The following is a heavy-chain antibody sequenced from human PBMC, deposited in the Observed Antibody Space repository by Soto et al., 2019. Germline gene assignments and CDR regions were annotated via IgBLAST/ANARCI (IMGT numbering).Heavy chain of an antibody. J-gene: IGHJ6*02. Sequence: EVQLVESGGGLVKPGGSLRLSCAASGFTFSSYSMNWVRQAPGKGLEWVSSISSSSSYIYYADSVKGRFTISRDNAKNSLYLQMNSLRAEDTAVYYCARDIVVSKYYYYGMDVWCQGTTVTVSS. CDR1: GFTFSSYS. CDR3: ARDIVVSKYYYYGMDV. D-gene: IGHD2-2*01. CDR2: ISSSSSYI. V-gene: IGHV3-21*01.